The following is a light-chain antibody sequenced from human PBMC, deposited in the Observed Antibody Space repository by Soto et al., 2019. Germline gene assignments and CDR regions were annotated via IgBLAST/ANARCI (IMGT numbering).Light chain of an antibody. J-gene: IGKJ1*01. CDR2: DAS. Sequence: DAQMTQSASTLSASLGDRVNINCRDSQSIRRWLAWYPQRTGKAPKVLIYDASSLESGVPSRCRGSGSGTEFTLTISSLQPDDFATYYCQQYDNWPWTFGQGTKVDIK. CDR1: QSIRRW. V-gene: IGKV1-5*01. CDR3: QQYDNWPWT.